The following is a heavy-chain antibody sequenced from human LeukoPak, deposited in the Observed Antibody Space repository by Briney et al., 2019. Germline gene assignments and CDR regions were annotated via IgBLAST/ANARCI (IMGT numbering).Heavy chain of an antibody. J-gene: IGHJ4*02. D-gene: IGHD5-18*01. Sequence: HPGRSLRLSCAASGFTFDDYAMLWVRHAPGKGLEWVSGISWDSGSIGYADSVKGRFTISRDNAKNSLYLQMNSLRTEDTALYYCAKGHTYGFDYVDYWGQGTLVTVSS. CDR2: ISWDSGSI. CDR1: GFTFDDYA. CDR3: AKGHTYGFDYVDY. V-gene: IGHV3-9*01.